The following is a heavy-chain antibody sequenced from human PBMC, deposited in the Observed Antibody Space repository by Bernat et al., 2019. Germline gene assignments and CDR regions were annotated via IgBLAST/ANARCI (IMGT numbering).Heavy chain of an antibody. Sequence: QVQLQQWGAGLLKPSETLSLTCAVYVGSFSGYYWSLIRQPPGKGLEWIGEINHSGSTNYNPSLKSRVTISVDTSKNQISLKLGSVTAADTDVYYCARGVRNSGRQFDYWGQGTLVTVSS. V-gene: IGHV4-34*01. CDR2: INHSGST. CDR1: VGSFSGYY. CDR3: ARGVRNSGRQFDY. J-gene: IGHJ4*02. D-gene: IGHD1-14*01.